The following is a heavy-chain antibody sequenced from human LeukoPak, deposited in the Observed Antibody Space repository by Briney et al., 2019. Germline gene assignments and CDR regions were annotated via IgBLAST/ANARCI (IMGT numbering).Heavy chain of an antibody. V-gene: IGHV4-31*03. CDR1: GGSISSGGYY. D-gene: IGHD6-13*01. J-gene: IGHJ4*02. Sequence: SETLSLTCTVSGGSISSGGYYWSWIRQHPGRGLEWIGYIYYSGSTYYNPSLKSRVTISVDTSKNQFSLKLSSVTAADTAVYYCAREGYRSAAAGSDYWGQGTLVTVSS. CDR2: IYYSGST. CDR3: AREGYRSAAAGSDY.